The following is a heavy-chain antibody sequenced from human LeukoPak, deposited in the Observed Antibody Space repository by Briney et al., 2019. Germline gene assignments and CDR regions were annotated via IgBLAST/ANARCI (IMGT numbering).Heavy chain of an antibody. CDR2: MYHSGST. Sequence: SETLSLTRAVSGYSISSGYYWGWIRQPPGKGLEWIGSMYHSGSTYYNPSLKSRVTISVDTSKNQFSLKLSSVTAADTAVYYCVRDSKCTSASCYPFDYWGQGTPVTVSS. CDR3: VRDSKCTSASCYPFDY. D-gene: IGHD2-2*01. J-gene: IGHJ4*02. V-gene: IGHV4-38-2*02. CDR1: GYSISSGYY.